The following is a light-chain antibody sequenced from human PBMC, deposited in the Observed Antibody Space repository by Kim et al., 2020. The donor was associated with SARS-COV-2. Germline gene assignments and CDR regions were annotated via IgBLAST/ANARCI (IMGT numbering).Light chain of an antibody. Sequence: SPGERATPSCLARQSVSISSAWYQIKPGQAPRLLTYDASNRASGIPARLSGSGLGTDFTLTTSSPDSEVFAFYHFQHRSIWPLLTLCQGTRLEI. J-gene: IGKJ5*01. CDR3: QHRSIWPLLT. CDR1: QSVSIS. V-gene: IGKV3-11*01. CDR2: DAS.